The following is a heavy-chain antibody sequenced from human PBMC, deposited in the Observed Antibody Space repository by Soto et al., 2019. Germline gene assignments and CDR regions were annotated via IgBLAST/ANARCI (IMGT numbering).Heavy chain of an antibody. CDR3: ARAKGVRPDFDY. V-gene: IGHV1-69*02. D-gene: IGHD3-3*01. CDR2: IIPILGIA. J-gene: IGHJ4*02. Sequence: QVQLVQSGAEVKKPGSSVKVSCKASGGTFSSYTISWVRQAPGQGLEWMGRIIPILGIANDAQKFQGRVTITADKSTSTAYMELSSLRSEDTAVYYCARAKGVRPDFDYWGQGTLVTVSS. CDR1: GGTFSSYT.